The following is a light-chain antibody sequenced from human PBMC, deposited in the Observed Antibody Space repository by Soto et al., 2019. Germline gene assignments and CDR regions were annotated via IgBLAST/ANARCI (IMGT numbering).Light chain of an antibody. J-gene: IGKJ5*01. CDR1: QSVSSN. CDR3: QQYNNWPIT. CDR2: GAS. V-gene: IGKV3-15*01. Sequence: EIVMTQSPATLSVSPGERATLSCRASQSVSSNLAWYQQKPGQAPRLLIYGASTGATGFPARFSGSGSGTEFTLTISSLQSEDFAVYYCQQYNNWPITFGQGTRPEIK.